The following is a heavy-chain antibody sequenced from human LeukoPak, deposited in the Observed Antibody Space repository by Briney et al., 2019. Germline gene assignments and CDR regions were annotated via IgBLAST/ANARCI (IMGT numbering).Heavy chain of an antibody. Sequence: GGSLRLSCAASGFTFSSYSMNWVRQAPGKGLEWVSYISSSSSTIYYADSVKGRFTISRDNAKNSLYLQMNSLRAEDTAVYYCARDFRSGYYKGGDNYWGQGTLVTVSS. CDR1: GFTFSSYS. V-gene: IGHV3-48*04. J-gene: IGHJ4*02. CDR3: ARDFRSGYYKGGDNY. CDR2: ISSSSSTI. D-gene: IGHD3-22*01.